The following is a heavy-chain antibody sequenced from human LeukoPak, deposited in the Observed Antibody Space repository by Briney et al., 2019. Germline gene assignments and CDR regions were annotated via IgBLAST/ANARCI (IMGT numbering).Heavy chain of an antibody. D-gene: IGHD6-19*01. CDR2: IYHSGST. V-gene: IGHV4-39*07. Sequence: SSETLSLTCTVSGGSISSSSYYWGWIRQPPGKGLEWIGSIYHSGSTYYNPSLKSRVTISVDTSKNQFSLKLSSVTAADTAVYYCARVPDIAVAGTSWFDPWGQGTLVTVSS. CDR1: GGSISSSSYY. J-gene: IGHJ5*02. CDR3: ARVPDIAVAGTSWFDP.